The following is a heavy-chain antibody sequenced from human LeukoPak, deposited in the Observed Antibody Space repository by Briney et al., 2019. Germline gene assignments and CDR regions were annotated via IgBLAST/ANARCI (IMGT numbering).Heavy chain of an antibody. D-gene: IGHD3-22*01. V-gene: IGHV4-4*02. CDR3: ATRNYYDSTGYYNY. J-gene: IGHJ4*02. CDR2: VYHRGST. CDR1: GGSISTDNW. Sequence: SGTLCLTCAVSGGSISTDNWWTWVRQPPGKGLEWIGEVYHRGSTNYDPSLKSRVTISVDKSKNQFSLKLTSVTAADTALYYCATRNYYDSTGYYNYWGQGTLVTVSS.